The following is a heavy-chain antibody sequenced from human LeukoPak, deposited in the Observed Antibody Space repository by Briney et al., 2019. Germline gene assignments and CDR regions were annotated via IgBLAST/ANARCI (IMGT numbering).Heavy chain of an antibody. CDR2: IHYTGST. CDR1: GGSLSPNY. V-gene: IGHV4-59*01. D-gene: IGHD3-10*01. J-gene: IGHJ4*02. Sequence: SVTLSLTCRVSGGSLSPNYWNWFRQTPGKGLEWIGYIHYTGSTSYNPSLKSRITISVDTSENQVSLTVKSVTAADTAVYYCARGYYDSRSHYLVAFDLWGQGVLVTVSS. CDR3: ARGYYDSRSHYLVAFDL.